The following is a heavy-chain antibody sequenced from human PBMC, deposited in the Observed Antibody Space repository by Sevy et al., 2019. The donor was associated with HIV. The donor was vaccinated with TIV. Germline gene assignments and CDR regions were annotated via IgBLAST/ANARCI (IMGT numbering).Heavy chain of an antibody. CDR1: GGTFSSYA. V-gene: IGHV1-69*01. Sequence: ASVKVSCKASGGTFSSYAISWVRQAPGQGLEWMGGVIPIFGTANYAQKFQGRVTITADEATSTADMELSSLRSEDTAVYYCAVEMATINYWGQGYLVTVSS. CDR3: AVEMATINY. J-gene: IGHJ4*02. D-gene: IGHD5-12*01. CDR2: VIPIFGTA.